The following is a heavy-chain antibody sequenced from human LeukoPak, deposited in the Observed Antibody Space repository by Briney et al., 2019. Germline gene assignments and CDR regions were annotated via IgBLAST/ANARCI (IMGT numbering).Heavy chain of an antibody. CDR3: AKDMTSGDGYNNFDY. D-gene: IGHD5-24*01. Sequence: GGSLRLSCAASGFTFSSYAMNWVRQAPGKGMEWVSAVSAGDDTTYYADSVKGRFTISRANSKNPLYLQMSSLRAEDTAVYYCAKDMTSGDGYNNFDYWGQGTLVTVSS. CDR2: VSAGDDTT. CDR1: GFTFSSYA. V-gene: IGHV3-23*01. J-gene: IGHJ4*02.